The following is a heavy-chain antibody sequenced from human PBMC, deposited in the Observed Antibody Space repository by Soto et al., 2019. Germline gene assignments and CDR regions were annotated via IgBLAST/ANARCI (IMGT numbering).Heavy chain of an antibody. CDR3: ARGPPSGSFSLTPRY. CDR1: GYSFHNFG. CDR2: ISGQIAKT. J-gene: IGHJ4*02. D-gene: IGHD1-26*01. Sequence: ASVKVSCKASGYSFHNFGIIWVRQAPGQGLEWMGWISGQIAKTNYAQKFQGKVTMTTDTSTSTAYMELNTLTYDDTAMYYCARGPPSGSFSLTPRYWGQGTLVTVSS. V-gene: IGHV1-18*04.